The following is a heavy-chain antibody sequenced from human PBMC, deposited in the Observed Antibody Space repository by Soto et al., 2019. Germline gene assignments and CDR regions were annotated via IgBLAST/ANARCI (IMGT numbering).Heavy chain of an antibody. CDR2: IIPIFGTA. Sequence: QVQLVQSGAEVKKPGSSVKVSCKASGGTFSSYAISWVRQAPGQGLEWMGGIIPIFGTANYAQKFQGRVTITADESTSTAYMELSSLRAEDTAVYYCASGGGAEVVVTAILDYWGQGTLVTVSS. CDR1: GGTFSSYA. J-gene: IGHJ4*02. V-gene: IGHV1-69*01. D-gene: IGHD2-21*02. CDR3: ASGGGAEVVVTAILDY.